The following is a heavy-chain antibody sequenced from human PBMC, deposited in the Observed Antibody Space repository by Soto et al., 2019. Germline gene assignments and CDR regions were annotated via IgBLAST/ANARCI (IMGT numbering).Heavy chain of an antibody. Sequence: SETLSLTCTVSGGSINNYWWSWIRQAADKRLEWIGRLHSTGATNYNPSLRSRVTMSVDKSKNQFSLNLASVTAADTAVYYCVRDVPAAGTDWFDPWGQGTLVTVSS. D-gene: IGHD6-13*01. V-gene: IGHV4-4*07. J-gene: IGHJ5*02. CDR1: GGSINNYW. CDR3: VRDVPAAGTDWFDP. CDR2: LHSTGAT.